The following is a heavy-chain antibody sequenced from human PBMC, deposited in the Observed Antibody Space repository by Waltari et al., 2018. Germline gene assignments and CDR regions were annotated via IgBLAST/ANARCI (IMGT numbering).Heavy chain of an antibody. J-gene: IGHJ4*02. D-gene: IGHD3-10*01. CDR1: GFTFSSYW. CDR2: IKQDGSEK. CDR3: ARGLAMVQGAAGY. Sequence: EVQLVESGGGVVQPGGSRRLSCAPSGFTFSSYWMSWVRQAPGKGLEWVANIKQDGSEKYYVDSVKGRFTIYRDNAKNSLYLQMNSLRAEDTAVYYCARGLAMVQGAAGYWGQGTLVTVSS. V-gene: IGHV3-7*01.